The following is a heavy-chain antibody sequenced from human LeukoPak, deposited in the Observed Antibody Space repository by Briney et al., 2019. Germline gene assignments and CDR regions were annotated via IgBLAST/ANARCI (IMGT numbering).Heavy chain of an antibody. J-gene: IGHJ4*02. V-gene: IGHV3-7*01. D-gene: IGHD6-6*01. CDR1: GFTFSSHW. CDR3: ARGIAAIHY. CDR2: IKQDGSGK. Sequence: PGGSLRLSCAASGFTFSSHWMSWVRQAPGKGLEWVANIKQDGSGKYYVDSVKGRFTISRDNAKNSLYLQMNSLIAEDTAVDYWARGIAAIHYWGQGTLVTVSS.